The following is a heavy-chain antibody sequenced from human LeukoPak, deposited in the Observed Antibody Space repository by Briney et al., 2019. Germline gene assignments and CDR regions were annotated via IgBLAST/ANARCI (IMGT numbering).Heavy chain of an antibody. D-gene: IGHD3-16*02. CDR3: ARYIWGSYPTFEDY. V-gene: IGHV4-59*01. CDR2: ISYSGST. J-gene: IGHJ4*02. CDR1: GGSISSYY. Sequence: PSETLSLTCTVSGGSISSYYWSWIRQPPGKGLELIGYISYSGSTNYNPSLKSRVTISVDTSKNQLSLKLNSVTAADTAVYYCARYIWGSYPTFEDYWGQGSLVTVSS.